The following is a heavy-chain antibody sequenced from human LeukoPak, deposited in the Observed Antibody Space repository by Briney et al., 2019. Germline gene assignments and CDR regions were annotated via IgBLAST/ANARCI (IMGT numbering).Heavy chain of an antibody. J-gene: IGHJ4*02. Sequence: GGSLRLSCAASGFTFSSYAMSWVRQAPGKGLEWVSAISGSGGSTYYADSVKGRFTISRDNSKNMIYLEMSSLKAEDTAVYYCAKERNLEIAVAGTIFDYWGQGTLVTVSS. CDR3: AKERNLEIAVAGTIFDY. V-gene: IGHV3-23*01. CDR1: GFTFSSYA. D-gene: IGHD6-19*01. CDR2: ISGSGGST.